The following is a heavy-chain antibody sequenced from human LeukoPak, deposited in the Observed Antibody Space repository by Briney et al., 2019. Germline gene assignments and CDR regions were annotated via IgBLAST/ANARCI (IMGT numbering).Heavy chain of an antibody. CDR1: GGSINSGGYF. J-gene: IGHJ4*02. CDR2: IYYSGST. D-gene: IGHD6-13*01. Sequence: PSETLSLTCSVSGGSINSGGYFWSWIRQHPGKGLEWMGYIYYSGSTYYNPSLKSRVTISVDTSKNHFSLKLNSVTAADTAVYYCARVNTTAAGTDYWGQGTLVTVCS. CDR3: ARVNTTAAGTDY. V-gene: IGHV4-31*03.